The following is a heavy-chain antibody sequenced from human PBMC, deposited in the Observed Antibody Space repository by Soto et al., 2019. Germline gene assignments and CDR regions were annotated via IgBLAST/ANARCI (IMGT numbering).Heavy chain of an antibody. CDR3: ARAVVTATSYYYYGMDV. CDR1: GGTFSSYA. CDR2: IIPIFGTA. D-gene: IGHD2-21*02. J-gene: IGHJ6*02. V-gene: IGHV1-69*13. Sequence: ASVKVSCKASGGTFSSYAISWVRQAPGQGLEWMGGIIPIFGTANYAQKFQGRVTITADESTSTAYMELSSLRSEDTAVYYCARAVVTATSYYYYGMDVWGQGTTVTVSS.